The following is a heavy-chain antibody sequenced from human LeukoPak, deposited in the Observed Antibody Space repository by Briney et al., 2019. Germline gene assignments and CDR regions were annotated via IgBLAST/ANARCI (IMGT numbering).Heavy chain of an antibody. CDR2: ISAYNGNT. D-gene: IGHD4-23*01. Sequence: ASVKVSCKASGYTFTGYGISWVRQAPGQGLEWMGWISAYNGNTNYAQKLQGRVTMTTDTSTSTAYMELRSLRSDDTAVYYCARDAIDGGNSPFDYWGQGTLVTVSS. CDR1: GYTFTGYG. V-gene: IGHV1-18*01. CDR3: ARDAIDGGNSPFDY. J-gene: IGHJ4*02.